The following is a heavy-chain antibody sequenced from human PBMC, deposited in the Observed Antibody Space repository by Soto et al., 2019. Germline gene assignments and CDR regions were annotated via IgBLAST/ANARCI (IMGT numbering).Heavy chain of an antibody. CDR1: GGTFSRYA. Sequence: QVQLVQSGAEVKKPRSSVKVSCKASGGTFSRYAISWVRQAPGQGLEWMGGIIPIFGTANYAQKFQGRVTITADESTSTAYMELSSLRSEDTAVYYCARAPTAAGMDYWGQGTLVTVSS. D-gene: IGHD6-13*01. J-gene: IGHJ4*02. CDR2: IIPIFGTA. V-gene: IGHV1-69*12. CDR3: ARAPTAAGMDY.